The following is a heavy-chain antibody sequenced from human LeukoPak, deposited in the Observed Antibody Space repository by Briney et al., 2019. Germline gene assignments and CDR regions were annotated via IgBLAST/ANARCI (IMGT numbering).Heavy chain of an antibody. CDR3: AKSGSYDFWSGYPARDYFDY. J-gene: IGHJ4*02. D-gene: IGHD3-3*01. V-gene: IGHV3-23*01. CDR2: IIDSGYST. CDR1: GFTFSSYA. Sequence: GGSLRLSCAASGFTFSSYAMTWVRQAPGRGLEWVSDIIDSGYSTNYADSVKGRFTISRDNSKNTLFLQMNSLRADDTAVYYCAKSGSYDFWSGYPARDYFDYWGQGTLVTVSS.